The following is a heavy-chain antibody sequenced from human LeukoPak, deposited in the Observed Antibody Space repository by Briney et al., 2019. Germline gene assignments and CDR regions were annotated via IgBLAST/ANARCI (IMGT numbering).Heavy chain of an antibody. V-gene: IGHV3-23*01. CDR3: AKGYNYYDSSGYYHS. J-gene: IGHJ4*02. D-gene: IGHD3-22*01. CDR2: ISGSGGST. CDR1: GFTFSSYA. Sequence: GGSLRLSCAASGFTFSSYAMSWVRQAPGKGLEWVSAISGSGGSTYYADSVKGRFTISRDNSKNTLYLQMNSLRAEDTAVYYCAKGYNYYDSSGYYHSWGQGTLVTVSS.